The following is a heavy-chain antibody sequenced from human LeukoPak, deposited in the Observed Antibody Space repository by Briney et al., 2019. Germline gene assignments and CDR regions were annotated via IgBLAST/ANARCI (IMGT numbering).Heavy chain of an antibody. J-gene: IGHJ4*02. CDR3: ARGKGAFYDSSCLPAVVLDC. CDR2: INPNSGDT. D-gene: IGHD3-22*01. V-gene: IGHV1-2*02. CDR1: VFTLTGYY. Sequence: ASVKVSCTASVFTLTGYYMQWVPQAPGQGFEWMGWINPNSGDTKYALKFQGRVTMTRDTSINTAYIELSRLRSDDTAVYHCARGKGAFYDSSCLPAVVLDCWGQGTLVTVSS.